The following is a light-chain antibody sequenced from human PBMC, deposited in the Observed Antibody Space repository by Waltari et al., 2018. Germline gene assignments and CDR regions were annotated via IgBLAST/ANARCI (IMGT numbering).Light chain of an antibody. V-gene: IGKV2-28*01. CDR3: MQALQTPWT. CDR1: QSLLHSSGYNY. Sequence: DIVMTQSPLSLPVTPGEPASISCRSSQSLLHSSGYNYLDWYLQKPGQSPQLLIYLGSNRASGVPDRFSGSGSGTDFTLKISRVEAEDAGVYYCMQALQTPWTFGQGTKVEIK. CDR2: LGS. J-gene: IGKJ1*01.